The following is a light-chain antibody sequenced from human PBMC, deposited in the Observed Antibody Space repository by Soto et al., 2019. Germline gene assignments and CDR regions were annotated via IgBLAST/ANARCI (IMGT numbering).Light chain of an antibody. V-gene: IGLV1-40*01. J-gene: IGLJ2*01. Sequence: QSVLTQPPSVSGAPGQRVTIPCTGTSSNIGAGFDVHWYQHLPGTAPKLLIYGNNHRPSGVPDRFSGSKSGTSASLAITGLQAEDEADYSCQSFDTSLGRSVFGEGTKLTVL. CDR2: GNN. CDR3: QSFDTSLGRSV. CDR1: SSNIGAGFD.